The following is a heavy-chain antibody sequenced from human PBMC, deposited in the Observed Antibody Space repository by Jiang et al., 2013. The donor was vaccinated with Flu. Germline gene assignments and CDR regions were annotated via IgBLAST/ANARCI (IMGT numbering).Heavy chain of an antibody. CDR3: ARDGWELRWDAFDI. D-gene: IGHD1-26*01. Sequence: KASAYTFSSYGISWVRQAPGQGLEWMGWISAYNGNTNYAQKLQGRVTMTTDTSTSTAYMELRSLRSDDTAVYYCARDGWELRWDAFDIWGQGTMVTVSS. CDR2: ISAYNGNT. J-gene: IGHJ3*02. CDR1: AYTFSSYG. V-gene: IGHV1-18*01.